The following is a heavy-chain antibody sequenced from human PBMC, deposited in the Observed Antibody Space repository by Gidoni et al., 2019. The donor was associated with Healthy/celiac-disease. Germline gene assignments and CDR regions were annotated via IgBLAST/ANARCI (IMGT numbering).Heavy chain of an antibody. CDR3: ARDAQVDTAMDPAQYYFDY. Sequence: EVQLVESGGGLVKPGGSRRLSCAASGFTFSSYSRNWVRQAPGKGLEWVSSISSSSSYIYYADSVKGRFTISRDNAKNSLYLQMNSLRAEDTAVYYCARDAQVDTAMDPAQYYFDYWGQGTLVTVSS. CDR1: GFTFSSYS. D-gene: IGHD5-18*01. J-gene: IGHJ4*02. V-gene: IGHV3-21*01. CDR2: ISSSSSYI.